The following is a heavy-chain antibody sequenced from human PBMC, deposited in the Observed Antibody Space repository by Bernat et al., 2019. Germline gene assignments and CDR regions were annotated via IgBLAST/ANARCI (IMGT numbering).Heavy chain of an antibody. D-gene: IGHD1/OR15-1a*01. Sequence: QVQLVESGGGVVQPGRSLRLSCAASGFTFSSYGMHWVRQAPGKGLEWVAVIWYDGSNKYYADSVKGRFTISRDNSKNTLYLQMNSLRAEDTAVYYCARDPGPEVNNDAFDIWGQGTMVTVSS. V-gene: IGHV3-33*01. CDR2: IWYDGSNK. J-gene: IGHJ3*02. CDR3: ARDPGPEVNNDAFDI. CDR1: GFTFSSYG.